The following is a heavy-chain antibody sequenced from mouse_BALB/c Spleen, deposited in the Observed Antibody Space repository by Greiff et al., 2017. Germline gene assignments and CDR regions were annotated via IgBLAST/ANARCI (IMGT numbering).Heavy chain of an antibody. Sequence: EVMLVESGGGLVQPGGSLKLSCAASGFDFSRYWMSWVRQAPGKGLEWIGEINPDSSTINYTPSLKDKFIISRDNAKNTLYLQMSKVRSEDTALYYCARPYYYGSSYWYFDVWGAGTTVTVSS. D-gene: IGHD1-1*01. CDR3: ARPYYYGSSYWYFDV. CDR1: GFDFSRYW. J-gene: IGHJ1*01. CDR2: INPDSSTI. V-gene: IGHV4-1*02.